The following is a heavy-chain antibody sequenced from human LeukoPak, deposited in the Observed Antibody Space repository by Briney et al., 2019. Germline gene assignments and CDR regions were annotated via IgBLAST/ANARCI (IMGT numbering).Heavy chain of an antibody. CDR2: IYYSGNT. CDR3: ARLFRGPGRYFDY. D-gene: IGHD1-26*01. CDR1: GGFITSSSYY. V-gene: IGHV4-39*01. J-gene: IGHJ4*02. Sequence: SEPLSLTCTVSGGFITSSSYYWGWIRQPPGKGLGWSGIIYYSGNTYYTPSLKSRVTISVDTSKNQFSLKVTSVTAADTAVYYCARLFRGPGRYFDYWGQGTLVAVSS.